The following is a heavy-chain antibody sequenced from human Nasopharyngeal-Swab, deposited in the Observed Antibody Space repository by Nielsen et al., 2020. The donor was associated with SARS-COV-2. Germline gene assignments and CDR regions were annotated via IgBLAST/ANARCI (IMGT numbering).Heavy chain of an antibody. J-gene: IGHJ6*02. Sequence: GESLKISCAASGFTFSSYGMHWVRQAPGKGLEWVAVISYDGSNKYCADSVKGRFTISRDNSKNTLYLQMNSLRAEDTAVYYCARVFDSNSYYYYGMDVWGQGTTVTVSS. D-gene: IGHD3-9*01. CDR1: GFTFSSYG. V-gene: IGHV3-30*03. CDR3: ARVFDSNSYYYYGMDV. CDR2: ISYDGSNK.